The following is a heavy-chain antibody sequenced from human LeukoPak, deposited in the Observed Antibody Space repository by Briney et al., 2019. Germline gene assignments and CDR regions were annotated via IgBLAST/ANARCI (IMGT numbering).Heavy chain of an antibody. J-gene: IGHJ4*02. V-gene: IGHV3-23*01. CDR1: GLTVSSYG. CDR3: AKYTSGTSYRGLDQ. D-gene: IGHD3-10*01. CDR2: IIGSAVNT. Sequence: GGSPRLSCGASGLTVSSYGMSWVRQAPGKGLEWVSTIIGSAVNTYYADSVKGRFTISRDDSKNTVYLQMNSLRAEDTAVYSCAKYTSGTSYRGLDQWGQGTLVTVSS.